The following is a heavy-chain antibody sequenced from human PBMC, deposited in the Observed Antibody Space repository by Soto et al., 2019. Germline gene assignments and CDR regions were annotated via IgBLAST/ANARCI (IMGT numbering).Heavy chain of an antibody. CDR3: ARDYEYGSGSFYGMDV. CDR2: IYYSGST. D-gene: IGHD3-10*01. CDR1: GGSISSYY. J-gene: IGHJ6*02. Sequence: SETLSLTCTVSGGSISSYYWSWIRQPPGKGLEWIGYIYYSGSTNYNPSLKSRVTISVDTSKNQFSLKLSSVTAADTAVYYCARDYEYGSGSFYGMDVWGQGTTVTVSS. V-gene: IGHV4-59*01.